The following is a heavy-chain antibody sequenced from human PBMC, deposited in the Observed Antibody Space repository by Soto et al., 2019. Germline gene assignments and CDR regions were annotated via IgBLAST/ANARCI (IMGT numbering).Heavy chain of an antibody. V-gene: IGHV1-69*01. CDR1: GYTFSGYA. J-gene: IGHJ4*02. CDR2: IIPIFGTA. D-gene: IGHD3-22*01. Sequence: QVQLVQSGAEVKESGASVKVSCKASGYTFSGYAISWVRQAPGQGLEWMGGIIPIFGTANYAQKFQGRVTITADESTSTAYMELSSLRSEDTAVYYCARETENNYYDSSGYYSLGYWGQGTLVTVSS. CDR3: ARETENNYYDSSGYYSLGY.